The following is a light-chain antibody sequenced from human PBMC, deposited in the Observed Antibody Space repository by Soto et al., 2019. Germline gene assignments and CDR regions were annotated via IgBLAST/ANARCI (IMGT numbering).Light chain of an antibody. Sequence: EMVLTQSPGTLSLSPGERATLSCRASQSVSSRFLAWYQQKPGQAPRLLMHGASSRATGIPDRFSGTGFGTDFTPTMSILEHEDLGVYDCQQYGSSRYTFGLGTKADNK. V-gene: IGKV3-20*01. CDR2: GAS. CDR1: QSVSSRF. CDR3: QQYGSSRYT. J-gene: IGKJ2*01.